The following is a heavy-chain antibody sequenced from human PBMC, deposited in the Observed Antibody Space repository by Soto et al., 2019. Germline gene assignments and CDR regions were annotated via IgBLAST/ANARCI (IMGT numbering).Heavy chain of an antibody. D-gene: IGHD3-22*01. V-gene: IGHV1-46*01. J-gene: IGHJ5*02. Sequence: ASVYVPCKAPGYTFTSYYMHWVRQAPGQWLELMGIINPSGGNTSYAQRFQGRVTITRDTSTSPVYMELSSLRSEATAVYHFERAQSYYDSSGQFGAWGRRTMVTVSS. CDR3: ERAQSYYDSSGQFGA. CDR1: GYTFTSYY. CDR2: INPSGGNT.